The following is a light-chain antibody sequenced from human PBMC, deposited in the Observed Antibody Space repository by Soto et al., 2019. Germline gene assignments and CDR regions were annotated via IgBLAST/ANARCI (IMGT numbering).Light chain of an antibody. V-gene: IGKV3-20*01. CDR1: QIIASNS. CDR3: QQYGSSPLT. Sequence: ENVLTQSPGTLSLSPGERVTLSCRASQIIASNSLAWYQQKPGQAPRLLIYAASTRAIGIPDRFSGSGSGTDFTLTISSLEPEDFAVYYCQQYGSSPLTFGEGTRVEIK. CDR2: AAS. J-gene: IGKJ4*01.